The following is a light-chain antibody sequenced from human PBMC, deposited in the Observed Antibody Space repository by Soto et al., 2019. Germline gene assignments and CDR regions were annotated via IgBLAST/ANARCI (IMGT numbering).Light chain of an antibody. CDR3: QEYYYSPPT. CDR2: WAS. V-gene: IGKV4-1*01. Sequence: DIVMAQSPDSLAVSLGERATINCKSSQSVLFNSKNKNYLAWYQQKPGQPPKLRIYWASTRESGVPDRFSGSGSLSDFTPTISRLQAEDVADYYCQEYYYSPPTFGGGTKVEIK. J-gene: IGKJ4*01. CDR1: QSVLFNSKNKNY.